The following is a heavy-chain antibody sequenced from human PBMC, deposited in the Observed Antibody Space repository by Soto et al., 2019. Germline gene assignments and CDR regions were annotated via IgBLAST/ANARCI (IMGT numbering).Heavy chain of an antibody. V-gene: IGHV3-30*18. CDR3: AKDPNYDILTGYLDY. J-gene: IGHJ4*02. CDR1: GFTFSSYG. Sequence: PGGSLRLSCAASGFTFSSYGMHWVRQAPGKGLEWVAVISYDGSNKYYADSVKGRFTISRDNSKNTLYLQMNSLRAEDTAVYYCAKDPNYDILTGYLDYWGQGTLVTVS. CDR2: ISYDGSNK. D-gene: IGHD3-9*01.